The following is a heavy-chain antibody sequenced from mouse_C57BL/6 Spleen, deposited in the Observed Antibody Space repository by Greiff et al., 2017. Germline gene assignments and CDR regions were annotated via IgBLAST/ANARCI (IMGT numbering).Heavy chain of an antibody. CDR3: ARSPYGNYVFDV. CDR1: GFTFSSYA. CDR2: ISDGGSYT. D-gene: IGHD2-1*01. V-gene: IGHV5-4*03. J-gene: IGHJ1*03. Sequence: EVKLMESGGGLVKPGGSLKLSCAASGFTFSSYAMSWVRQTPDKRLEWVATISDGGSYTYYPDNVKGRCTISRNNAKNNLYLQMSHLKSEDTAMYYCARSPYGNYVFDVWGTGTTVTVSS.